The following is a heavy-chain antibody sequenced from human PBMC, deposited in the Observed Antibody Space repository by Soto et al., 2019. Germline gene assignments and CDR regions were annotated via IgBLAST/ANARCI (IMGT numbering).Heavy chain of an antibody. J-gene: IGHJ4*02. CDR3: TTCGYSYGCGY. V-gene: IGHV3-73*01. D-gene: IGHD5-18*01. Sequence: EVQLVESGGGLVQPGGSLKLSCAASGFTFSGSAMHWVRQASGKGLEWVGRIRSKANSYATAYAASVKGRFTISRDDSKNTAYLQMNSLKTEDTAVYYCTTCGYSYGCGYWGQGTLVTVSS. CDR1: GFTFSGSA. CDR2: IRSKANSYAT.